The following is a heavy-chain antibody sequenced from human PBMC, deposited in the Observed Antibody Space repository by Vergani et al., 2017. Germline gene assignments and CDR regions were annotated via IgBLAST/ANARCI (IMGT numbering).Heavy chain of an antibody. CDR3: AKDHCSSTSCYQFGYFQH. CDR1: GFTFSSYA. J-gene: IGHJ1*01. CDR2: ISGSGGST. Sequence: EVQLLESGGGLVQPGGSLRLSCAASGFTFSSYAMSWVRPAPGKGLEWVSAISGSGGSTYYADSVKGRFTISRDNSKNTLYLQMNSLRAEDTAVYYCAKDHCSSTSCYQFGYFQHWGQGTLVTVSS. V-gene: IGHV3-23*01. D-gene: IGHD2-2*01.